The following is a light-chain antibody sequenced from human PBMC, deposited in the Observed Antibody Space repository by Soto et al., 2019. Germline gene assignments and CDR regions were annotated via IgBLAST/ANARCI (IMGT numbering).Light chain of an antibody. CDR3: QSYDSSLSGSEV. Sequence: QSALTQPPSVSAAPGQNVTISCSGSNSNIGINYVSWYQQVPGTAPKLVIYGNGNRPSGVPDRFSGSKSGTSASLAITGLQAEDEADYYCQSYDSSLSGSEVFGTGTKVTVL. CDR2: GNG. J-gene: IGLJ1*01. V-gene: IGLV1-40*02. CDR1: NSNIGINY.